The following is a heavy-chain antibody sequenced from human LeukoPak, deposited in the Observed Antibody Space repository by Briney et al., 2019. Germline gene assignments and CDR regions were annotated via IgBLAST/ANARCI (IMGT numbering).Heavy chain of an antibody. CDR1: GFTFSSHW. Sequence: GGCLRLSCAASGFTFSSHWMTWVRQAPGKGLEWVAFIRYDGSNKYYADSVKGRFTISRDNSKNTLYLQMNSLRAEDTAVYYCAITYTPLSIVGATDYWGQGTLVTVSS. CDR2: IRYDGSNK. CDR3: AITYTPLSIVGATDY. V-gene: IGHV3-30*02. D-gene: IGHD1-26*01. J-gene: IGHJ4*02.